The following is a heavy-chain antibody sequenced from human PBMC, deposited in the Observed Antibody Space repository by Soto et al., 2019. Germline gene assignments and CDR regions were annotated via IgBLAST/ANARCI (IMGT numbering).Heavy chain of an antibody. CDR3: ARGGAIVLVPAAPDY. Sequence: SETLSLTCTVSGDSISSINNYWSWIRQPPGEGLEWIGFISYSGTTSYSPSLKSRVTISVDTSKNQFSLKLSSVTAADTAVYYCARGGAIVLVPAAPDYWGQGTLVTV. CDR2: ISYSGTT. CDR1: GDSISSINNY. D-gene: IGHD2-2*01. J-gene: IGHJ4*02. V-gene: IGHV4-30-4*01.